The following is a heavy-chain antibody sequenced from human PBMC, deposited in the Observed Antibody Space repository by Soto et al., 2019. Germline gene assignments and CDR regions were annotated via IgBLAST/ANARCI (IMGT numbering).Heavy chain of an antibody. CDR3: ARDIWSGFYKWFGS. CDR2: ISNDGRAQ. Sequence: PGGSLRLSSTSSTITIYVHGIQWVRQAPGKGLEWVAFISNDGRAQYYADSVKGRFTISRDYSKNTVDLQMNSLRNEETAVYYCARDIWSGFYKWFGSWGPGTLVTVSS. D-gene: IGHD3-3*01. CDR1: TITIYVHG. J-gene: IGHJ5*01. V-gene: IGHV3-30*03.